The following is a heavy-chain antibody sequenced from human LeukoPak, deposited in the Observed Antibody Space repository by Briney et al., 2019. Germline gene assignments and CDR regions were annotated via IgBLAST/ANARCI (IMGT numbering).Heavy chain of an antibody. CDR3: ARDLSGSYSFDY. CDR1: GFTLSSYA. V-gene: IGHV3-64*01. CDR2: INDAGTTT. J-gene: IGHJ4*02. Sequence: GGSLRLSCVVSGFTLSSYAMHWVRQAPGKGLEYVSGINDAGTTTHYANSVKGRFTISRDISDNTLYLQMGSLRAEDMAVYYCARDLSGSYSFDYWGQGTLVTVSS. D-gene: IGHD1-26*01.